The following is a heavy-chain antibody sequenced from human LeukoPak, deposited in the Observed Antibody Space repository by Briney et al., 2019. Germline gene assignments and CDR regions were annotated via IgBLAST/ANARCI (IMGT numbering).Heavy chain of an antibody. V-gene: IGHV4-34*01. J-gene: IGHJ4*02. Sequence: SETLSLTCAVYGGSFSGYYWSWIRQPPGKGLEWIGEINHGGSTNYNPSLKSRLTISVDTSKNQFSLKLSPVTAADTAVYYCAREGVYYDILAAYYRPYYFDFWGQGTLSPSTQ. CDR3: AREGVYYDILAAYYRPYYFDF. D-gene: IGHD3-9*01. CDR2: INHGGST. CDR1: GGSFSGYY.